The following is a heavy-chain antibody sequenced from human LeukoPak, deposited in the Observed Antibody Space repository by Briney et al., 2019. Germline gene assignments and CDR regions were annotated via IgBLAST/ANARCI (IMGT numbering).Heavy chain of an antibody. CDR3: ARGAYSSSWYNYPHYYYYYYGMDV. J-gene: IGHJ6*02. Sequence: GASVKVSCKASGYTFTSYAMNWVRQAPGQGLEWMGWINTNTGNPTYAQGFTGRFVFSLDTSVSTAYLQISSLKAEDTAVYYCARGAYSSSWYNYPHYYYYYYGMDVWGQGTTVTVSS. CDR2: INTNTGNP. CDR1: GYTFTSYA. D-gene: IGHD6-13*01. V-gene: IGHV7-4-1*02.